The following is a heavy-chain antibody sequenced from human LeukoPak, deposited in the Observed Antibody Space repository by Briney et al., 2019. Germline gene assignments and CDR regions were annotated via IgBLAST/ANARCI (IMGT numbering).Heavy chain of an antibody. D-gene: IGHD5-18*01. V-gene: IGHV3-48*01. CDR2: ISSSSSTI. CDR3: ARDMGEELWSDAFDI. J-gene: IGHJ3*02. Sequence: GGSLRLSCAASGFTFSSYGMHWVRQAPGKGLEWVSYISSSSSTIYYADSVKGRFTISRDNAKNSLYLQMNSLRAEDTAVYYCARDMGEELWSDAFDIWGQGTMVTASS. CDR1: GFTFSSYG.